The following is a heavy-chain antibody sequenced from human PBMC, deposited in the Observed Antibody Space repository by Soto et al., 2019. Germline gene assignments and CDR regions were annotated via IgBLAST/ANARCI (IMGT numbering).Heavy chain of an antibody. J-gene: IGHJ6*02. CDR2: INPNSGGT. Sequence: ASVKVSCKASGYTFTGYYMHWVRQAPGQGLEWMGWINPNSGGTNYAQKFQGWVTMTRDTSISTAYMELSRLRSDDTAVYYCARDRHIVVVTAVPGGMDVWGQGTTVTVSS. CDR3: ARDRHIVVVTAVPGGMDV. CDR1: GYTFTGYY. V-gene: IGHV1-2*04. D-gene: IGHD2-21*02.